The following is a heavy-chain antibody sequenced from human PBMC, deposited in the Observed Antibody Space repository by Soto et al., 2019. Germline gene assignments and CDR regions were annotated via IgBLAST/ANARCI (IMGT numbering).Heavy chain of an antibody. CDR2: IHSDGSST. V-gene: IGHV3-74*01. CDR3: AVRGGYTTPFDY. J-gene: IGHJ4*02. D-gene: IGHD2-2*02. Sequence: EVQLVESGGGLVQPGGSLRLSCAASGITLSSYWMYWVRQAPGKGLVWVSRIHSDGSSTSYADSVKGRFTISRDNPNNTLHLQMHGRSAEDTAVYYCAVRGGYTTPFDYWGQGTLVTVSS. CDR1: GITLSSYW.